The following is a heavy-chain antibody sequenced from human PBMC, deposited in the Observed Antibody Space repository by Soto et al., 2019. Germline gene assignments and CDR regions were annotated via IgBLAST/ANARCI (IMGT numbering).Heavy chain of an antibody. V-gene: IGHV4-30-2*01. CDR2: IFHSGRT. D-gene: IGHD6-13*01. Sequence: SETLSLTCAVSGGSITSGGFSWSWIRQPPGEDLEWIGNIFHSGRTYYKPSLRSRVTISVDISKKSFSLTLTSVTAADTAVYYCARSNNWYRFDTWGQGALVTVSS. CDR3: ARSNNWYRFDT. CDR1: GGSITSGGFS. J-gene: IGHJ4*02.